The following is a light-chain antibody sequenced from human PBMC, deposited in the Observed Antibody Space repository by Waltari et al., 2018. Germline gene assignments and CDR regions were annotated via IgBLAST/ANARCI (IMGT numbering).Light chain of an antibody. CDR3: QQSDSTPIT. CDR2: GAS. CDR1: QSVSSA. J-gene: IGKJ2*01. V-gene: IGKV1-39*01. Sequence: DIQMTQSPSSLSASVGDRVTITCRASQSVSSALNWYQQKSGKAPKLMIYGASSLQSGVPSRFRCSGSETDFTLTISSLQPEDSATYYCQQSDSTPITFGQGTKLEI.